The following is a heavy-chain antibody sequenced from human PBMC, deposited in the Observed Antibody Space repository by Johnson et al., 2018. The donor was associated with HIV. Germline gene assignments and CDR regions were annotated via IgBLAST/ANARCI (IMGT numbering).Heavy chain of an antibody. J-gene: IGHJ3*02. CDR3: VRGEEGAFDI. CDR2: IKPDGSEK. CDR1: GFTFTNFW. Sequence: MLLVESGGGLVQRGGSLRLSCAASGFTFTNFWMGWVRQAPGKGLEWVANIKPDGSEKFYVDSVKGRFTISRDNAKNSLFLQMTSLTAEDTAVFSCVRGEEGAFDIWGQGTMVTVSS. V-gene: IGHV3-7*05.